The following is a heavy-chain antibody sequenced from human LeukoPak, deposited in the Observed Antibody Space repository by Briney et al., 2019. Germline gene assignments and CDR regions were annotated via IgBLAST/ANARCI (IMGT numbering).Heavy chain of an antibody. Sequence: PSETLSLTCTVSGGYISSYYWSWIRQSPGKGLEWIGYIYYSGSTNCNPSLKSRVTISVDTSKNQFSLKLSSVTAADTAVYYCARQRPYYYDGSGYYDPRGQGILVTVSS. V-gene: IGHV4-59*08. CDR1: GGYISSYY. D-gene: IGHD3-22*01. J-gene: IGHJ5*02. CDR3: ARQRPYYYDGSGYYDP. CDR2: IYYSGST.